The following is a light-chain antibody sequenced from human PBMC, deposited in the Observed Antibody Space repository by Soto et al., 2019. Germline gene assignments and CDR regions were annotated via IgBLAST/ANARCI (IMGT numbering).Light chain of an antibody. J-gene: IGKJ5*01. Sequence: LPRSRVTLSLSQGERATLSCRASQSFSSTYLAWYQQKPGQAPRLLIYGASTRAAGIPDRFSGSGSGTDFTLTISSLEPEDFAVYYCQQYGKLPITFGQRTLPEIK. CDR2: GAS. CDR1: QSFSSTY. CDR3: QQYGKLPIT. V-gene: IGKV3-20*01.